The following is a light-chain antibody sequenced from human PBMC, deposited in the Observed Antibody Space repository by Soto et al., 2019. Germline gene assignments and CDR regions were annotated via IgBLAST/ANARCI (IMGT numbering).Light chain of an antibody. CDR3: QQYNNWPPVT. CDR1: QSVSNN. Sequence: EIVMTQSPATLSVSPGQRATLSCRASQSVSNNLAWYQQKPGQTPRLLIYGASTRATGIPVRFSGSGSGTEFTLTISSLQSEDFAVYYCQQYNNWPPVTFGQGTKLEIK. J-gene: IGKJ2*01. CDR2: GAS. V-gene: IGKV3-15*01.